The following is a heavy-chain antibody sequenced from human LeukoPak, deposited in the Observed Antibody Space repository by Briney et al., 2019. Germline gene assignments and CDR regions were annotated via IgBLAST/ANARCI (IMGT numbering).Heavy chain of an antibody. CDR1: SGSISSSTYY. CDR2: IYYSGST. CDR3: ARKDYDSTGYYYWE. D-gene: IGHD3-22*01. Sequence: PSETLSLTCAVSSGSISSSTYYWGWIRQPPGRGLEWIGSIYYSGSTSYNPSLKSRVTISVDTSKNQFSLKLSSVTAADTAVYYCARKDYDSTGYYYWEWGQGTLVTVSS. J-gene: IGHJ4*02. V-gene: IGHV4-39*01.